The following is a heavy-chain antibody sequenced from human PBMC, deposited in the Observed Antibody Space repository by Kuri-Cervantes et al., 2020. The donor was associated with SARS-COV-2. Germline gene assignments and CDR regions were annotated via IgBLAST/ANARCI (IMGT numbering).Heavy chain of an antibody. CDR2: INPRSGGT. J-gene: IGHJ4*02. CDR1: GYTFTNYY. CDR3: ARLRQLEEGY. D-gene: IGHD1-1*01. V-gene: IGHV1-2*02. Sequence: ASVKVSCKASGYTFTNYYVHWVRQAPGQGLEWMGWINPRSGGTKSAQKFQVRVTMTRDTSITTAYLEINSLTSDDTAVYYCARLRQLEEGYWGQGTLVTVS.